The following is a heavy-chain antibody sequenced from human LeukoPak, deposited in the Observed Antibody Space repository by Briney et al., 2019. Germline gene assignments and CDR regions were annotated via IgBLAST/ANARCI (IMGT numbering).Heavy chain of an antibody. V-gene: IGHV3-11*04. Sequence: GGSLRLSCAASGFTFSDYYMSWIRQAPGKGLEWVSYISSSGSTIYYADSVKGRFTISRDNAKNSLYLQMNSLRAEDTAVYYCAKDLRDYYDSSGQPDWGQGTLVTVSS. D-gene: IGHD3-22*01. J-gene: IGHJ4*02. CDR2: ISSSGSTI. CDR3: AKDLRDYYDSSGQPD. CDR1: GFTFSDYY.